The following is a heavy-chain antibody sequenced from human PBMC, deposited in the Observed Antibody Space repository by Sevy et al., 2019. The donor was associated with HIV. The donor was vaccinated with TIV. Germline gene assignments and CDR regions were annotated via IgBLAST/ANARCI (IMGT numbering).Heavy chain of an antibody. CDR2: ISGSGDMT. J-gene: IGHJ5*02. CDR3: MKHIGATRGSWFDP. Sequence: GGSLRLSCAASGITFSSYAMSWVRQAPGKGLDWVSIISGSGDMTYYADSVKGRFNISRDNSKNTLYLHMSSLRAEDTAVYYCMKHIGATRGSWFDPWGQGTLVTVSS. CDR1: GITFSSYA. V-gene: IGHV3-23*01. D-gene: IGHD1-26*01.